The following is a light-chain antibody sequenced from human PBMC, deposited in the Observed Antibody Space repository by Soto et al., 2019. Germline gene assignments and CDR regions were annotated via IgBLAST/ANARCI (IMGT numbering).Light chain of an antibody. Sequence: QSALTQPPSASGSPGQSVTISCTGTSSDIGAYNYVSWYQQHPGKAPKLMIYEVSKRPSGVPDRFSGSKSGNTASLTVSGLQAEDEADYYCSSYAGSNQGVLGTGTKVTVL. CDR2: EVS. V-gene: IGLV2-8*01. J-gene: IGLJ1*01. CDR1: SSDIGAYNY. CDR3: SSYAGSNQGV.